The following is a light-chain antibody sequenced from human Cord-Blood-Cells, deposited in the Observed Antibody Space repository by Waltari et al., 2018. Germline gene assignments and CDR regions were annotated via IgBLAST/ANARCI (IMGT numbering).Light chain of an antibody. CDR2: DAS. J-gene: IGKJ2*01. Sequence: DIQMTQSPSSLSASVGDRVTITCQASQDISNYLNWYQKKPGKAPKLLIYDASNLETRVPSRFSGSGSGTDFTFTISSLQPEDIATYYCQQYDNLPYTFGQGTKLEIK. CDR3: QQYDNLPYT. V-gene: IGKV1-33*01. CDR1: QDISNY.